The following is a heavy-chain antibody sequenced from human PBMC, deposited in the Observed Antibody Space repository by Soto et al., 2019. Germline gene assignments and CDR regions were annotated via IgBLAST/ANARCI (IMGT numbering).Heavy chain of an antibody. V-gene: IGHV4-39*01. J-gene: IGHJ3*02. CDR2: IYYSGST. D-gene: IGHD3-22*01. CDR1: GGSISSSSYY. Sequence: SETLSLTCTVSGGSISSSSYYWGWIRQPPGKGLEWIGSIYYSGSTYYNPSLKSRVTISVDTSKNQFSLKLSSVTAADTAVYYCARAEGYYDPGAFDIWGQGTMVTVSS. CDR3: ARAEGYYDPGAFDI.